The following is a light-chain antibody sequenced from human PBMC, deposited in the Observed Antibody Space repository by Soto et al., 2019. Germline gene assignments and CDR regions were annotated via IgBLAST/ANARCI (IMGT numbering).Light chain of an antibody. CDR1: QGISSY. CDR3: QQVNVYPST. J-gene: IGKJ4*01. CDR2: DAS. Sequence: IQLTQSPSSLSSSGVDIFTITFGASQGISSYLGWYQQKPGKAPNLLIYDASTLHSGVPSRFSGGGSGTDFTLTISSLQPEDFATYYCQQVNVYPSTFGGGTKVDTK. V-gene: IGKV1-9*01.